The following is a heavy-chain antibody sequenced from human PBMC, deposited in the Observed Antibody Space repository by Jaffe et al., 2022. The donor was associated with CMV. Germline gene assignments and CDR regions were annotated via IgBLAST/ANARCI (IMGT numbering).Heavy chain of an antibody. V-gene: IGHV3-11*01. CDR2: ITGRGSTI. CDR1: GFTFSSHF. D-gene: IGHD6-6*01. CDR3: ARGFTSSSIIDH. Sequence: QVHLVESGGGLVKPGESLRLSCVASGFTFSSHFMNWVRQAPGKGLEWVAYITGRGSTIYYADSVKGRFTVSRDNAKNSLYLQMNTLRAEDTAIYFCARGFTSSSIIDHWGQGTLVTVSS. J-gene: IGHJ4*02.